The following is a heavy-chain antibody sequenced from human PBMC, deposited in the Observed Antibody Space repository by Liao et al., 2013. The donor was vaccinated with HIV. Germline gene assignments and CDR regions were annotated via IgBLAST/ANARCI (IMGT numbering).Heavy chain of an antibody. J-gene: IGHJ5*02. CDR3: ARANPSKGGSGFFXAFDP. Sequence: QVQLQESGPGLVKPSETLPLTCTVSGGSISSIDYYWAWIRQPPGKGLEWIGYIYYAGDSYYTPSLRRRVTLSVDTSQNRFSLNLSSMTAADTAVYYCARANPSKGGSGFFXAFDPWGPGTLVTVSS. D-gene: IGHD3-16*01. CDR2: IYYAGDS. CDR1: GGSISSIDYY. V-gene: IGHV4-39*07.